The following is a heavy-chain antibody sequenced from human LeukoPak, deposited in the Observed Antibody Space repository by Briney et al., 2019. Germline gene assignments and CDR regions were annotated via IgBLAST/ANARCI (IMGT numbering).Heavy chain of an antibody. CDR1: GGSISSGSYY. Sequence: PSQTLSLTCTVSGGSISSGSYYWSWIRQPAGKGLEWIGRIYTSGSTNYNPSLKSRVTISVDTSKNQFSLKLSSVTAADTAVYYCASRYSSSWYYFDYWGQGTLVTVSS. J-gene: IGHJ4*02. D-gene: IGHD6-13*01. CDR2: IYTSGST. V-gene: IGHV4-61*02. CDR3: ASRYSSSWYYFDY.